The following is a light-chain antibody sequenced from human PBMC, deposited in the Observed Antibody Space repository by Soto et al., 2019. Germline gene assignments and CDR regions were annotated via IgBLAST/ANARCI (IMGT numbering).Light chain of an antibody. CDR2: DTS. Sequence: EIVLTQSPATLSLSPGDTATLSCRASQTVDRYLTWYQQKPGQAPRLLIYDTSNRATGVPARFSGSGSGTDFTLTISSLEPEDFAVYYCQQRYNWPPITFGGGTKVEI. CDR3: QQRYNWPPIT. V-gene: IGKV3-11*01. CDR1: QTVDRY. J-gene: IGKJ4*01.